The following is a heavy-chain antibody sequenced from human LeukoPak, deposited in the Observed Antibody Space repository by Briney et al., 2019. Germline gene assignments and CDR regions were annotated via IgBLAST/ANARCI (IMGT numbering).Heavy chain of an antibody. CDR3: ARWGWSGNGAWTEPYYYNMDV. CDR2: IYTSGST. V-gene: IGHV4-4*09. Sequence: PSEPLSLTCTVPVGSISSYYWSWIRHPTGKGLDWIGYIYTSGSTNYNPSLKSRVTISVDTSKSQVSLKLSSVTAADTAVYDCARWGWSGNGAWTEPYYYNMDVWGKGTTVTVSS. CDR1: VGSISSYY. D-gene: IGHD3-16*01. J-gene: IGHJ6*03.